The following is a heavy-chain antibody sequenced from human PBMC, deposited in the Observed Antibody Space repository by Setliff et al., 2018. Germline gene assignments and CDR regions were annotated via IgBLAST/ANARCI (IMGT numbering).Heavy chain of an antibody. CDR1: GFTFSNYA. V-gene: IGHV3-48*04. Sequence: PGGSLRLSCAASGFTFSNYAMSWVRQAPGKGLEWVSYISSSSDTIHYADSVKGRFTISRDNAKNSLYLQMNSLRVEDTAFYFCARDQSLYYDILTGSFDYWGPGTLVTVSS. CDR2: ISSSSDTI. D-gene: IGHD3-9*01. CDR3: ARDQSLYYDILTGSFDY. J-gene: IGHJ4*02.